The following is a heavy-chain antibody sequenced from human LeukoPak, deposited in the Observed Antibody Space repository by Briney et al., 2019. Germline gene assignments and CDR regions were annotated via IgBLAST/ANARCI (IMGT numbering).Heavy chain of an antibody. CDR3: ARDLYDSSGYYPKHDAFDI. CDR2: IIPIFGTA. V-gene: IGHV1-69*06. J-gene: IGHJ3*02. D-gene: IGHD3-22*01. CDR1: GGTFSSYA. Sequence: SVKVSCKASGGTFSSYAISWVRQAPGQGLEWMGGIIPIFGTANYAQKFRGRVTITADKSTRTAYMELSSLRSEDTAVYYCARDLYDSSGYYPKHDAFDIWGQGTMVTVSS.